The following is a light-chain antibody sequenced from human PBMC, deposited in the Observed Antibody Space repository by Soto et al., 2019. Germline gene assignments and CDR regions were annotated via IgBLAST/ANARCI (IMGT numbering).Light chain of an antibody. CDR2: DVG. CDR1: SSDVGAYIY. Sequence: QSVLTQPRSVSGSPGQSVTISCTGTSSDVGAYIYVSWYQQYPAKAPKVMIYDVGRRPSGVPDRFSGSKSGNTASLTISGLQAEDEAEYFCFSFTTTSTHVFGTGTKLTVL. CDR3: FSFTTTSTHV. V-gene: IGLV2-11*01. J-gene: IGLJ1*01.